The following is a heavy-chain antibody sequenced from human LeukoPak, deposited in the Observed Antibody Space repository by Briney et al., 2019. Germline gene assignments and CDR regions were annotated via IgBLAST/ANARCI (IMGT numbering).Heavy chain of an antibody. J-gene: IGHJ4*02. CDR2: IYYSGST. CDR1: GGSISSGDYY. V-gene: IGHV4-31*03. CDR3: ARAASDYDFVY. Sequence: SQTLSLTCTVSGGSISSGDYYWSWIRQRPGKGLEWIGYIYYSGSTYYNPSLRSRVSISVDTSKNQFSLRLSSVTAADTAVYYCARAASDYDFVYWGQGTLVTVSS. D-gene: IGHD5-12*01.